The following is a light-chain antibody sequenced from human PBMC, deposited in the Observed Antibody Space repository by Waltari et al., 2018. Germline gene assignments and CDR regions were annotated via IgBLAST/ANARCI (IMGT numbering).Light chain of an antibody. CDR3: QAWDSSAVI. CDR2: QDT. J-gene: IGLJ2*01. Sequence: SYELTQAPSVSVSPGRTASITCPGEKIENKYVYWYQQKSGQSPVLVIHQDTKRPSGIPERFSGSNSGSAATLTITGTQAVDEADYYCQAWDSSAVIFGGGTKLTVL. V-gene: IGLV3-1*01. CDR1: KIENKY.